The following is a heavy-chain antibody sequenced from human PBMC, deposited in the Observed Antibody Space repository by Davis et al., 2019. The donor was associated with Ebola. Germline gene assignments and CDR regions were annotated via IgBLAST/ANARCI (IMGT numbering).Heavy chain of an antibody. J-gene: IGHJ6*02. V-gene: IGHV3-73*01. CDR1: GFTFSGSA. CDR2: IRSKPNSYAT. CDR3: TRHYSYYYYGLDV. D-gene: IGHD2-15*01. Sequence: GESLKISCAASGFTFSGSAMHWVRQASGKGLEWVGRIRSKPNSYATAYAASVKGRFTISRDDSKNTAYLQMNSLKTEDTAVYYCTRHYSYYYYGLDVWGQGTTVTVSS.